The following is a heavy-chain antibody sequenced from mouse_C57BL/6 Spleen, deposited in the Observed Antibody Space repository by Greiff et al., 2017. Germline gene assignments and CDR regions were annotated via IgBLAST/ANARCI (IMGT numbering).Heavy chain of an antibody. D-gene: IGHD1-1*01. CDR1: GYTFTDYY. CDR3: ARDYYALRDFDY. J-gene: IGHJ2*01. Sequence: EVQLQQSGPVLVKPGASVKMSCKASGYTFTDYYMNWVKQSHGKSLEWIGVINPYNGGTSYNQKFKGKATLTVDKSSSTAYMELNSLTSEDSAVYYCARDYYALRDFDYWGQGTTLTVSS. CDR2: INPYNGGT. V-gene: IGHV1-19*01.